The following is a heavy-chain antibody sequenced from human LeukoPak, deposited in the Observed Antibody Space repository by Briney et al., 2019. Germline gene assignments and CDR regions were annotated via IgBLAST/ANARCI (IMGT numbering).Heavy chain of an antibody. Sequence: GGSLRLSCAASGFTFSSYWMHWVRQAPGKGLVWVSRINSDGSSTSYADSVKGRFTISRDNAKNTLYLQMNSLRAEDTAVYYCGAATAYNWFDPWGQGTLVTVSS. J-gene: IGHJ5*02. CDR3: GAATAYNWFDP. V-gene: IGHV3-74*01. CDR2: INSDGSST. D-gene: IGHD2-15*01. CDR1: GFTFSSYW.